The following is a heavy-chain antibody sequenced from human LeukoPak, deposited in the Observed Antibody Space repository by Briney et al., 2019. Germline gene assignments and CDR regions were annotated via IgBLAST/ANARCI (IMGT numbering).Heavy chain of an antibody. CDR2: ISSSSSTI. V-gene: IGHV3-48*04. CDR3: AREDTHRRFDY. CDR1: GFTFSSYS. J-gene: IGHJ4*02. Sequence: GGSLRLSCAASGFTFSSYSMNWVRQAPGKGLEWVSYISSSSSTIYYADSVKGRFTISRDNAKNSLYLQMNSLRAEDTAVYYCAREDTHRRFDYWGQGTLVTVSS. D-gene: IGHD5-18*01.